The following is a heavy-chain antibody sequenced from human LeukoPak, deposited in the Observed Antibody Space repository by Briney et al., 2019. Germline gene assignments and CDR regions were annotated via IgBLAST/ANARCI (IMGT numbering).Heavy chain of an antibody. CDR3: ARDGGYSPIQPYYYYMDV. CDR1: GFTFSSYS. J-gene: IGHJ6*03. V-gene: IGHV3-33*08. Sequence: GGSLRLSCAASGFTFSSYSMNWVRPAPGKGREWVAVIWYDGSNKYYADSVKGRFTISRDNSKNTLCLQMNSLRAEDTAVYYCARDGGYSPIQPYYYYMDVWGKGTTVTVSS. D-gene: IGHD5-18*01. CDR2: IWYDGSNK.